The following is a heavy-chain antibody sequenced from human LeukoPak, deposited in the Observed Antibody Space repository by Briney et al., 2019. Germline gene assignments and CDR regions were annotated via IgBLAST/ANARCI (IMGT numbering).Heavy chain of an antibody. D-gene: IGHD3-22*01. J-gene: IGHJ4*02. V-gene: IGHV3-7*01. CDR1: GFTFSSYW. CDR3: ARGGYYDSSGYHPLFVY. Sequence: GGSLRLSCAASGFTFSSYWMSWVRQAPGKGLEWVANIKQDGSEKYYVDSVKGRFTISRDNAKNSLYLQMNSLRAEDTAVYYCARGGYYDSSGYHPLFVYWGQGTLVTVSS. CDR2: IKQDGSEK.